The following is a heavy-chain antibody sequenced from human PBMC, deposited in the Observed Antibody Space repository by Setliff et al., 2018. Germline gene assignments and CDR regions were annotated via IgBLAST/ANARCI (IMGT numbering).Heavy chain of an antibody. Sequence: SETLSLTCTVSGGSVSSGDYYWSWIRQPPGKGLGWIGYIYYSGSTCYNPSLKSRVTISVDTSKNQFSLKLSSVTAADTAVYYCARSWFGELFDYFDYWGQGTLVTVSS. V-gene: IGHV4-30-4*08. CDR1: GGSVSSGDYY. D-gene: IGHD3-10*01. CDR2: IYYSGST. J-gene: IGHJ4*02. CDR3: ARSWFGELFDYFDY.